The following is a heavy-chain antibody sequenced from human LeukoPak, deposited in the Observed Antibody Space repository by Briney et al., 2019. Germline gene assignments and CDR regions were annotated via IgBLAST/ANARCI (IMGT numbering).Heavy chain of an antibody. CDR1: GYTFTSYV. CDR3: ARVGGWHNYYYGMDV. Sequence: ASVKVSCKASGYTFTSYVISWVRQAPGQGLEWMGWISAYNGNTNYAQKLQGRVTMTTDTSTSTAYTELRSLRSDDTAVYYCARVGGWHNYYYGMDVWGQGTTVTVSS. J-gene: IGHJ6*02. D-gene: IGHD6-19*01. V-gene: IGHV1-18*01. CDR2: ISAYNGNT.